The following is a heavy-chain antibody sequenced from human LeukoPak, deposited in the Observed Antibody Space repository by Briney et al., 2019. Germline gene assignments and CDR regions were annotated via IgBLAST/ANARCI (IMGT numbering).Heavy chain of an antibody. D-gene: IGHD3-3*01. CDR2: INHSGST. CDR3: ARESRYDFWSGTKHRFDY. CDR1: GGSFSGYY. V-gene: IGHV4-34*01. J-gene: IGHJ4*02. Sequence: SETLSLTCAVYGGSFSGYYWSWIRQPPGKGLEWIGEINHSGSTNYNPSLKSRVTISVDTSRNQFSLKLSSVTAADTAVYYCARESRYDFWSGTKHRFDYWGQGTLVTVSS.